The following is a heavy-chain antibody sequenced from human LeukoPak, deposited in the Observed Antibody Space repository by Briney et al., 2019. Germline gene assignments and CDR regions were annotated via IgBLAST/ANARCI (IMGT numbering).Heavy chain of an antibody. D-gene: IGHD2-15*01. CDR2: TYYRPKWYK. V-gene: IGHV6-1*01. J-gene: IGHJ6*02. Sequence: SQTLSLTCAISGHSVSSNTAAWNLIMHSPSRGLEWLARTYYRPKWYKDYAVSVKSRITINPDTSKNQFSLQLNSVTPADTAVYYCARGRHCSGGSCSSGYYYGMDVWGQGTTVTVSS. CDR1: GHSVSSNTAA. CDR3: ARGRHCSGGSCSSGYYYGMDV.